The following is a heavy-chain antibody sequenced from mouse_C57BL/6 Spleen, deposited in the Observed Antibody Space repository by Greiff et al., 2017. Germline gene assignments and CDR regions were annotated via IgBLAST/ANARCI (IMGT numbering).Heavy chain of an antibody. CDR3: AAGGYDAWFDY. CDR1: GFNIKNIY. Sequence: EVQLQQSVAELVRPGASVKLSCTASGFNIKNIYMHWVKQRPEQGLEWIGKIDPGNGNTKYAPKVQGRATITADTASNTVYLQLSSLTSEDTAIYYCAAGGYDAWFDYWGQGTLVTVSA. D-gene: IGHD2-2*01. CDR2: IDPGNGNT. V-gene: IGHV14-3*01. J-gene: IGHJ3*01.